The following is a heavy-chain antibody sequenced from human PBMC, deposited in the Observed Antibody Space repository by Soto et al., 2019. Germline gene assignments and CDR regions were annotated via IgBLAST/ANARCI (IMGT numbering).Heavy chain of an antibody. Sequence: SETLSLTCTVSGGSISSYYWSWIRQPPGKGLEWIGYIYYSGSTNYNPSLKSRVTISVDTSKNQFSLKLSSVTAADTAVYYCARVSSYDILTGSLPDYYYMDVWGKGTTVTVSS. CDR1: GGSISSYY. J-gene: IGHJ6*03. CDR3: ARVSSYDILTGSLPDYYYMDV. CDR2: IYYSGST. V-gene: IGHV4-59*01. D-gene: IGHD3-9*01.